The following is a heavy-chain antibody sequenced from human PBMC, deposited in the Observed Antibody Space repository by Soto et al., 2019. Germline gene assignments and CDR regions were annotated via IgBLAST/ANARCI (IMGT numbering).Heavy chain of an antibody. D-gene: IGHD6-19*01. Sequence: QVQLVQSGAEVKKPGASVKVSCKASGYTFTSYGISWVRQAPGQGVEWMGWINAYNGNTNYAQKLQGRVTMTTDTSTSTAYRELRSLRSDDTAVFYCARDPVAGTYVACWGQRTLVTVPS. CDR3: ARDPVAGTYVAC. CDR1: GYTFTSYG. V-gene: IGHV1-18*01. J-gene: IGHJ4*02. CDR2: INAYNGNT.